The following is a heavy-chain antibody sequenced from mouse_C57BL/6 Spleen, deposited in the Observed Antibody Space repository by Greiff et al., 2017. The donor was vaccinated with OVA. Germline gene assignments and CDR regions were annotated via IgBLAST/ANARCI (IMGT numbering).Heavy chain of an antibody. D-gene: IGHD1-1*01. V-gene: IGHV1-15*01. J-gene: IGHJ2*01. CDR1: GYSFTDYE. CDR2: IAPDTGGT. Sequence: QVQLKESGPELVRPGASVTLSCQASGYSFTDYEMHWVKQTPVQGLEWIGAIAPDTGGTGYNPKLQGKAILTADKSSSTAYMELRSLTSEDSAVYYCTRYTVVATDYFDDWGQGTTLTVSS. CDR3: TRYTVVATDYFDD.